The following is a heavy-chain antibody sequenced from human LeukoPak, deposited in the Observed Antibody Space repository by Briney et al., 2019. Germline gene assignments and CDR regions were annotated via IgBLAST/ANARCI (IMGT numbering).Heavy chain of an antibody. J-gene: IGHJ3*02. D-gene: IGHD3-3*01. CDR1: GYTFTSYG. V-gene: IGHV1-18*01. Sequence: ASVKVSFKASGYTFTSYGISLVRQAPGQGLGWMGWISAYNGYTNYAQKLQGRVTMTTDTSKSTDYMELRSLRSDDTAVYYCARDNVLRSADAFDIWGQGTMVTVSS. CDR2: ISAYNGYT. CDR3: ARDNVLRSADAFDI.